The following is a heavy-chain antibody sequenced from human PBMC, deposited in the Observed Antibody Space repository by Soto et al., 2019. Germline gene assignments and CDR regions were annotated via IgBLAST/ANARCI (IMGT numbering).Heavy chain of an antibody. CDR3: ARLCGSSWAYYYYGMDV. CDR2: INHSGST. D-gene: IGHD6-6*01. V-gene: IGHV4-34*01. Sequence: SETLSLTCAVYGGSFSGYSWSWIRQPPGKGLEWIGEINHSGSTNYNPSLKSRVTISVDTSKNQFSLKLSSVTAADTAVYYCARLCGSSWAYYYYGMDVWGQGTTVTVSS. CDR1: GGSFSGYS. J-gene: IGHJ6*02.